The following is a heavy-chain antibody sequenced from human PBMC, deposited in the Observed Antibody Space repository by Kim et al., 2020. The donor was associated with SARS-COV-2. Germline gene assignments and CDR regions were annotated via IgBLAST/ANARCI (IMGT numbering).Heavy chain of an antibody. CDR1: GGSISSYY. D-gene: IGHD6-13*01. CDR3: ARRRSSSWAGYFDY. V-gene: IGHV4-59*08. CDR2: IYYSGST. J-gene: IGHJ4*02. Sequence: SETLALTCTVSGGSISSYYLSWIRHPPGKGLEWIGYIYYSGSTNYNPSLKSRVTISVDTSKNQFSLKLSSVTAADTAVYYCARRRSSSWAGYFDYWGQGT.